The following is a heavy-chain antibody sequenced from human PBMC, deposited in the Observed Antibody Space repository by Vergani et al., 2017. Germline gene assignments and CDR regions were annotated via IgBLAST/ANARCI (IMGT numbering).Heavy chain of an antibody. CDR3: ARSPHGYTYGGYISQFDP. CDR1: GFTFSNLW. J-gene: IGHJ5*02. Sequence: EVQLVASGGGLVQRGGSLRLSCEASGFTFSNLWMTWFRQAPGKGLEWVANIKYDGSKKNYVDSVKGRFTISRDNAKNSLYLQMNNLRVEDTAVYFCARSPHGYTYGGYISQFDPWGQGTLVTVSS. V-gene: IGHV3-7*01. D-gene: IGHD5-18*01. CDR2: IKYDGSKK.